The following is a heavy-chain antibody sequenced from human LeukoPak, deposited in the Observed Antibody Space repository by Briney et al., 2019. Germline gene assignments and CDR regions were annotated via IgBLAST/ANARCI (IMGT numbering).Heavy chain of an antibody. J-gene: IGHJ4*02. V-gene: IGHV4-34*01. CDR1: GGSFSGYY. CDR3: ARPINGY. Sequence: SETLSLTCAVYGGSFSGYYWSWVRQPPGKGLEWIGEINHSGSTNYNPSLKSRVTISVDTSKNQSSLKLSSVTAADTAVYYCARPINGYWGQGTLVTVSS. CDR2: INHSGST.